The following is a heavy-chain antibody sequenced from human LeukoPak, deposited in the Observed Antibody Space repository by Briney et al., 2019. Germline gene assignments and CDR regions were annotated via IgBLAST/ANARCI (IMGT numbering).Heavy chain of an antibody. J-gene: IGHJ1*01. Sequence: SETLSLTCTVSGGSISSSSYYWSWIRQPPGKGLEWIGYIYYSGSTNYNPSLKSRVTISVDTSKNQFSLKLSSMTAADTAVYYCARHEAAAAGVEYFQHWGQGTLVTVSS. D-gene: IGHD6-13*01. CDR3: ARHEAAAAGVEYFQH. V-gene: IGHV4-61*05. CDR2: IYYSGST. CDR1: GGSISSSSYY.